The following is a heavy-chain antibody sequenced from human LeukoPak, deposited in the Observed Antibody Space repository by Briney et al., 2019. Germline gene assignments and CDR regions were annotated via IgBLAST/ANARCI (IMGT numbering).Heavy chain of an antibody. CDR3: ARRVGVVVPAHIPRDNYYYYYMDV. J-gene: IGHJ6*03. CDR1: GYSFTSSW. V-gene: IGHV5-51*01. CDR2: IYSGDSDT. D-gene: IGHD2-2*01. Sequence: ESLKISCTGSGYSFTSSWIGWVRHMPGKGLEWMGIIYSGDSDTRYSPSFQGQVTTSADKSTITAYLQWSSLKASHTAMYYCARRVGVVVPAHIPRDNYYYYYMDVWGKGTTVTVSS.